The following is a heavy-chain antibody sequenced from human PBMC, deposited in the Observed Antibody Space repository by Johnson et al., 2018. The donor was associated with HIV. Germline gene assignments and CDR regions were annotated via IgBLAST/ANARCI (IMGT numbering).Heavy chain of an antibody. J-gene: IGHJ3*02. V-gene: IGHV3-66*01. CDR1: GFIFSGHY. CDR2: IYSGGLT. CDR3: AREPRIAAFRDAFDI. D-gene: IGHD6-6*01. Sequence: VQLVESGGGLVKPGGSLRLSCAASGFIFSGHYMSWVRQSPGKGLEWVSVIYSGGLTYYAQSVKGRFTISRDNAKKSLFLQMNSLRAEDTAVYYCAREPRIAAFRDAFDIWGQGTMVTVSS.